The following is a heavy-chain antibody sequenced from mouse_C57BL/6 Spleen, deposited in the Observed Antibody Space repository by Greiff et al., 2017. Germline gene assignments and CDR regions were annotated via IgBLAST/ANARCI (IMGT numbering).Heavy chain of an antibody. CDR1: GFTFSSYG. V-gene: IGHV5-6*01. CDR2: ISSGGSYT. CDR3: ARQGYDYDSYYAMDY. J-gene: IGHJ4*01. Sequence: EVKLVESGGDLVKPGGSLKLSCAASGFTFSSYGMSWVRQTPDKRLEWVATISSGGSYTYYPDSVKGRFTISRDNAKNTLYLQMSSLKSEDTAMYYRARQGYDYDSYYAMDYWGQGTSVTVSS. D-gene: IGHD2-4*01.